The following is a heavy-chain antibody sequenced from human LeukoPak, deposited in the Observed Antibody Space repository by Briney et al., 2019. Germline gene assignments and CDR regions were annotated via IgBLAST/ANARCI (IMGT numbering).Heavy chain of an antibody. V-gene: IGHV1-69*13. Sequence: SVKVSCKASGGTFSSYTISWVRQAPGQGLEWMGRIIPIFGTANYAQKFQGRVTITADESTSTAYMELSSLRSEDTAVYYCARRNYGDYSENDYWGQGTLVTVSS. CDR1: GGTFSSYT. D-gene: IGHD4-17*01. J-gene: IGHJ4*02. CDR3: ARRNYGDYSENDY. CDR2: IIPIFGTA.